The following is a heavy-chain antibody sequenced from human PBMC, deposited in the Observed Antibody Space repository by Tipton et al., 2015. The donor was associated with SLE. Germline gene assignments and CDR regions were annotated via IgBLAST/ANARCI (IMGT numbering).Heavy chain of an antibody. J-gene: IGHJ6*02. D-gene: IGHD4-11*01. V-gene: IGHV4-59*01. CDR2: IYYSGST. Sequence: TLSLTCAVYGGSFSGYYWSWIRQPPGKGLEWIGYIYYSGSTNYNPPLKSRVTISVDTSKNQFSLKLSSVAAADTAVYYCARDMTTGYYYGMDVWGQGTTVTVSS. CDR1: GGSFSGYY. CDR3: ARDMTTGYYYGMDV.